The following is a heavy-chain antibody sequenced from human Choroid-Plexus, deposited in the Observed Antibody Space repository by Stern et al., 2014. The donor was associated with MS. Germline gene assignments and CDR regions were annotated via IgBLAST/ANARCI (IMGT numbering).Heavy chain of an antibody. CDR2: VSYDGSNK. D-gene: IGHD2/OR15-2a*01. J-gene: IGHJ5*02. Sequence: VQLEESGGGVVQPGRPLRLSCVASGFTLGSCAMHWVRQAPGKGLEWVAGVSYDGSNKYEADSVKGRFTISRDNSQNTLYMQMSSLRPEDTAVYYCAKDRQYLTYFFDHWGQGSLVTVSS. V-gene: IGHV3-30*18. CDR3: AKDRQYLTYFFDH. CDR1: GFTLGSCA.